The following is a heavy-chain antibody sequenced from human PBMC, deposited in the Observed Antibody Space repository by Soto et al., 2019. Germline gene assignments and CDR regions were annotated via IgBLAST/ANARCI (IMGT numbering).Heavy chain of an antibody. CDR1: GFTFSSYG. J-gene: IGHJ5*02. CDR2: ISYDGSNK. D-gene: IGHD1-7*01. V-gene: IGHV3-30*18. Sequence: SLRLSCAASGFTFSSYGMHWVRQAPGKGLEWVAVISYDGSNKYYADSVKGRFTISRDNSKNTLYLQMNSLRAEDTAVYYCAKDLLNWNYSPHPPPYNWFDPWGQGTLVTVSS. CDR3: AKDLLNWNYSPHPPPYNWFDP.